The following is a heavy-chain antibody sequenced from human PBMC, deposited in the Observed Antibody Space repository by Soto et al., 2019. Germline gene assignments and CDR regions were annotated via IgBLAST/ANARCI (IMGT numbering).Heavy chain of an antibody. Sequence: EVQLVGSGGDLVQPGRSLRLSCTASGFTFDEYAMHWVRQVPGKGLEWVSVITWNSGGIDYADSVKGRFTTSRDNAKNTLYLQMNSLRTEDTAFYYCAKDARAVAGLGVYYFDLWGQGTLVTVSS. J-gene: IGHJ4*02. CDR3: AKDARAVAGLGVYYFDL. V-gene: IGHV3-9*01. D-gene: IGHD6-19*01. CDR2: ITWNSGGI. CDR1: GFTFDEYA.